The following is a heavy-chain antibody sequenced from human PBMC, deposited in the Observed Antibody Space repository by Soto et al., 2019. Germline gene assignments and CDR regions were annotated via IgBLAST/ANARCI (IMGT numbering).Heavy chain of an antibody. CDR2: IYYSGST. CDR1: GGSISSSSYY. Sequence: SETLSLTCTFSGGSISSSSYYWGWIRQPPGKGLEWIGSIYYSGSTYYNPSLKSRVTISVDTSKNQFSLKLSSVTAADTAVYYCASVSDYSNCMDVWGQGTTVTVSS. J-gene: IGHJ6*02. V-gene: IGHV4-39*01. D-gene: IGHD4-4*01. CDR3: ASVSDYSNCMDV.